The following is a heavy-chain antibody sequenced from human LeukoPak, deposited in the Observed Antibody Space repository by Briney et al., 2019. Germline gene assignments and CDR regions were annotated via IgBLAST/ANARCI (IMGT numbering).Heavy chain of an antibody. D-gene: IGHD3-16*01. V-gene: IGHV3-48*04. CDR1: GFTFSSYS. CDR3: TRRLDD. Sequence: GGSLRLSCAASGFTFSSYSMNWVRQAPGKGLEWVSYISGSSGSIYYADSVKGRFTISRDNAQNSLYLQMNGLRVEDTAVYYCTRRLDDWGQGTLVTVSS. J-gene: IGHJ4*02. CDR2: ISGSSGSI.